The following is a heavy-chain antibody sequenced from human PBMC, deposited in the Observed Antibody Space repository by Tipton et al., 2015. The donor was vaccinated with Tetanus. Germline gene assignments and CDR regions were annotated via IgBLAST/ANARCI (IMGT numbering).Heavy chain of an antibody. V-gene: IGHV1-18*01. Sequence: QLVQSGAEVKRPGASVKVSCKSSGYTFTGYDVSWVRQAPGQGFEWMGWINTHNGDTNYAQRFEGRVTMTTDTSTSTAYMELRGLRSDDTAVYFCVRDKVGGITGFDHWGQGTLVTVSS. CDR1: GYTFTGYD. D-gene: IGHD1-26*01. CDR2: INTHNGDT. J-gene: IGHJ4*02. CDR3: VRDKVGGITGFDH.